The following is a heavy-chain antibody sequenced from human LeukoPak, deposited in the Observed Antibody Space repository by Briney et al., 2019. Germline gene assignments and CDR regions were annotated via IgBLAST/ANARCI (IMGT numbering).Heavy chain of an antibody. CDR1: GFTFSSYA. D-gene: IGHD3-3*01. Sequence: GGSLRLSCAAPGFTFSSYAMSWVRQAPGKGLEWVSAISGSGGSTYYADSVKGRFAISRDNSKNALYLQMNSLRAEDTAVYYCAKGPPYYDFWSGYLDYWGQGTLVTVSS. V-gene: IGHV3-23*01. CDR2: ISGSGGST. CDR3: AKGPPYYDFWSGYLDY. J-gene: IGHJ4*02.